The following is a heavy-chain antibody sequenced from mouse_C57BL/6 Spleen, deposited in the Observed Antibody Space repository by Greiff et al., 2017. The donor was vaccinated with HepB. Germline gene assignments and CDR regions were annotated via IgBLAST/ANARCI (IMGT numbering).Heavy chain of an antibody. V-gene: IGHV1-50*01. CDR1: GYTFTSYW. Sequence: QVQLQQPGAELVKPGASVKLSCKASGYTFTSYWMQWVNQRPGQGLEWIGEIDPSDSYTNYNQKFKGKATLTVDTSSSTAYMQLSSLTSEDSAVYYCARGRSYYAMDYWGQGTSVTVSS. CDR3: ARGRSYYAMDY. J-gene: IGHJ4*01. CDR2: IDPSDSYT.